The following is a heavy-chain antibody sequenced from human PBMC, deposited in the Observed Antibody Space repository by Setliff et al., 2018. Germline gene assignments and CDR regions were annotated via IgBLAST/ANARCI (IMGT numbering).Heavy chain of an antibody. V-gene: IGHV3-7*01. CDR1: GFTFSTYW. CDR2: INQYGSEK. D-gene: IGHD6-19*01. CDR3: ARGAHSSGWYGWSQNWFDP. J-gene: IGHJ5*02. Sequence: GGSLRLSCAASGFTFSTYWMSWVRQAPGKGLEWVANINQYGSEKYYVDSVKGRFTISRDNAKKSLDLQMNSLRVDDTAVYYCARGAHSSGWYGWSQNWFDPWGQGTLVTVSS.